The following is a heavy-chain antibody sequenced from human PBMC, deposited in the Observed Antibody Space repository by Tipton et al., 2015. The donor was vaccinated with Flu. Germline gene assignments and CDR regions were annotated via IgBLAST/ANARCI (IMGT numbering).Heavy chain of an antibody. J-gene: IGHJ4*02. D-gene: IGHD6-19*01. CDR2: IHRSGNG. V-gene: IGHV4-38-2*02. Sequence: LILSCSVSGDSIGYPYYWGWIRQTPGKGLEWIGNIHRSGNGYYNPSLKSRVTMSVDSSKNQFSLTLSSVTAADTAVYYCARAPTTAVAYIWGQGTLVTVSS. CDR3: ARAPTTAVAYI. CDR1: GDSIGYPYY.